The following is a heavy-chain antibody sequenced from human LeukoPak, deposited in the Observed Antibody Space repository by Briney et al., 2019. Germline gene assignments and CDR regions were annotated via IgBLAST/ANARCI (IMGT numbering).Heavy chain of an antibody. Sequence: GGSLRLSCAASGFTFSSYAMHWVRQAPGKGLEWVAVISYDGSNKYYADSVKGRFTISRDNSKNTLYLQMNSLRAEDTAAYYCARDLINGTPDYWGQGTLVTVSS. CDR1: GFTFSSYA. CDR2: ISYDGSNK. D-gene: IGHD1-1*01. CDR3: ARDLINGTPDY. J-gene: IGHJ4*02. V-gene: IGHV3-30-3*01.